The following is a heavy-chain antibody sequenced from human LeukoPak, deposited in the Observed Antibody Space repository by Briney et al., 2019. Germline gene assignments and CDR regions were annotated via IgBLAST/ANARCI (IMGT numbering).Heavy chain of an antibody. CDR3: AKGGDGSESYYPTTPFDH. D-gene: IGHD3-10*01. CDR1: GFTFSSYA. J-gene: IGHJ4*02. Sequence: PGGSLRLSCAVSGFTFSSYAMSWVRQAPGKGLEWVSAISGSGGSTYDADSVRGRFTISRDNSKNTLYLQMNSLRAEDTAVYHCAKGGDGSESYYPTTPFDHWGQGTLVTVSS. V-gene: IGHV3-23*01. CDR2: ISGSGGST.